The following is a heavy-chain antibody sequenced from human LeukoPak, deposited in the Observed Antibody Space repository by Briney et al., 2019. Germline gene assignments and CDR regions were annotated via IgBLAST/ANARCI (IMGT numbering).Heavy chain of an antibody. D-gene: IGHD6-19*01. CDR3: AKGYTSGYISVADY. V-gene: IGHV3-9*01. Sequence: PGRSLTLSCAASGFTFNDYAMHWVRQAPGKGLEGVSGISWNSGSIGYADSVKGRFTISRDNAKNSLYLQMNSLRAEDTALYYCAKGYTSGYISVADYWGQGTLVTVSS. J-gene: IGHJ4*02. CDR1: GFTFNDYA. CDR2: ISWNSGSI.